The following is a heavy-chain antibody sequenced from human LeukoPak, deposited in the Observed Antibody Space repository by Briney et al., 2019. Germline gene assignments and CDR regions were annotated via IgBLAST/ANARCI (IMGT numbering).Heavy chain of an antibody. J-gene: IGHJ4*02. CDR1: GASFSSSTYY. CDR2: IYHSGST. V-gene: IGHV4-39*07. D-gene: IGHD2-2*02. CDR3: AREKGYCSSTSCYKAIDY. Sequence: PSETLSLTCTVSGASFSSSTYYWGWIRQPPGKGLEWIGSIYHSGSTYYNPSLKSRVTISVDTSKNQFSLKLSSVTAADTAVYYCAREKGYCSSTSCYKAIDYWGQGTLVTVSS.